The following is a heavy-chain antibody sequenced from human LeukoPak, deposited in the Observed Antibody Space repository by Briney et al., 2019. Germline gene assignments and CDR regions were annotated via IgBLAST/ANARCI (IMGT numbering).Heavy chain of an antibody. D-gene: IGHD3-10*01. CDR1: GFTFSDYY. CDR2: ISSSGTTI. Sequence: GGSLRLSCAASGFTFSDYYMSWIRQPPGKGLECVSYISSSGTTIYYADSVRGRFTVSRDNAKNSLYLQMDSLSAEDTAVYYCASLRGVNRWGQGTLVTVSS. CDR3: ASLRGVNR. J-gene: IGHJ4*02. V-gene: IGHV3-11*01.